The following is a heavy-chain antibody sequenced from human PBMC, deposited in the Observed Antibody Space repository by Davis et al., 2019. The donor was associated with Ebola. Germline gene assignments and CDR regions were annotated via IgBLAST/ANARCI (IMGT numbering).Heavy chain of an antibody. V-gene: IGHV3-23*01. CDR1: GFAFNTFA. Sequence: GESLKISCAASGFAFNTFAMKWVRQAPGKGLEWVSIIGTGHDTYYADSVKGRFTISRDNSKNTVYMQMHNLRAEDTAVYYCASREVGLHNLYWGEGTLVSVSS. D-gene: IGHD1-26*01. CDR3: ASREVGLHNLY. J-gene: IGHJ4*02. CDR2: IGTGHDT.